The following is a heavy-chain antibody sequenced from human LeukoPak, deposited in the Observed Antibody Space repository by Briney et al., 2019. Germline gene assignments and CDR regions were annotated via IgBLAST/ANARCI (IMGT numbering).Heavy chain of an antibody. Sequence: SETLSLTCTVSGGSISSYYWSWIRQPPGKGLEWIGYIYYSGSTNYNPSLKSRVTISVDTSKNQLSLKLSSVTAADTAVYYCASSKGYCSGGSCLDVWGKGTTVTISS. J-gene: IGHJ6*04. V-gene: IGHV4-59*01. D-gene: IGHD2-15*01. CDR2: IYYSGST. CDR1: GGSISSYY. CDR3: ASSKGYCSGGSCLDV.